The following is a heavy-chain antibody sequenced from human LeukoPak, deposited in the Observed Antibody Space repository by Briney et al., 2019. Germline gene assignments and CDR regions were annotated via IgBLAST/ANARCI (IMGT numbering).Heavy chain of an antibody. J-gene: IGHJ4*02. CDR3: ASCFTRNGYNCHY. Sequence: SVKVSCKASGGTFSSYAISWVRQAPGQGLEWMGGIIPIFGTANYAQKFQGRVTITTDESTSTAYMELSSLRSENTAVYYCASCFTRNGYNCHYCGQGNLVTVSA. V-gene: IGHV1-69*05. CDR2: IIPIFGTA. D-gene: IGHD5-24*01. CDR1: GGTFSSYA.